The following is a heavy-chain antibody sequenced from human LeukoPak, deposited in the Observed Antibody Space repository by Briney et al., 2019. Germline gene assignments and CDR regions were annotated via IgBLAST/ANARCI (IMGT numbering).Heavy chain of an antibody. V-gene: IGHV4-39*01. CDR1: GGSISSSSYY. CDR3: ARLIRGGYYYMDV. J-gene: IGHJ6*03. CDR2: IYYSGTT. D-gene: IGHD3-10*01. Sequence: PSETLSLTCTVSGGSISSSSYYWGWIRQPPGKGLEWIGSIYYSGTTYYNPSLKSRLTISVDTSKNQFSLSLTSVTAADTAVYYCARLIRGGYYYMDVWGKGTTVTASS.